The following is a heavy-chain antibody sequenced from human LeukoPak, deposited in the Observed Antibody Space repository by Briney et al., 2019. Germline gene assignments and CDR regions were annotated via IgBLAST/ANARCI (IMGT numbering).Heavy chain of an antibody. J-gene: IGHJ4*02. V-gene: IGHV1-18*01. Sequence: ASVKVSCKASGYIFTSYGISWVRQAPGQGLEWMGWISTYNGDTNYAQKLQGRVTMTTDTSTSTAYMELRSLRSDDTAVYYCAREGLGELTLDYWGQGTLVTVSS. CDR1: GYIFTSYG. D-gene: IGHD3-16*01. CDR3: AREGLGELTLDY. CDR2: ISTYNGDT.